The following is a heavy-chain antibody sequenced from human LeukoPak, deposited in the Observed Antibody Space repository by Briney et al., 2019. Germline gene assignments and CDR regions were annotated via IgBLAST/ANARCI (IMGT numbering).Heavy chain of an antibody. CDR1: GYTLTELS. CDR2: FDPEDGET. D-gene: IGHD6-13*01. CDR3: ATGPIAAAGTGYFDL. V-gene: IGHV1-24*01. J-gene: IGHJ2*01. Sequence: GASVKVSCKVSGYTLTELSMHWVRQAPGKGLEWMGGFDPEDGETIYAQKFQGRVTMTEDASTYTAYMELSSLRSEDTAVYYCATGPIAAAGTGYFDLWGRGTLVTVSS.